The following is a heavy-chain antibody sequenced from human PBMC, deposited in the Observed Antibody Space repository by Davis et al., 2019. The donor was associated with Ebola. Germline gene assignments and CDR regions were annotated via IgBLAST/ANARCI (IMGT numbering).Heavy chain of an antibody. D-gene: IGHD5-24*01. CDR2: VYSSGST. CDR3: ARQRRDGYSDFDY. V-gene: IGHV4-30-4*07. J-gene: IGHJ4*02. CDR1: GGSISNGGYS. Sequence: MPSETLSLTCAVSGGSISNGGYSWSWIRQPPGKRLEWIGFVYSSGSTYYNPSLESRVIMSVDTSKNQFSLKLRSVIAADTAVYYCARQRRDGYSDFDYWGLGTLVTVSS.